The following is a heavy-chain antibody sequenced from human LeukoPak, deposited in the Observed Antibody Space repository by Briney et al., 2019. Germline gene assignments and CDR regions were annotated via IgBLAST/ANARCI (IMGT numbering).Heavy chain of an antibody. Sequence: SGGSLRLSCAASGFTFSSYAMSWVRQAPGMGLEWVSAISGRGDTTYYADSVKGRFTISRDNSKNTLFLQMNSLRAEDTAVYYCAKERRLTTAFDYWGQGTLVTVSS. V-gene: IGHV3-23*01. J-gene: IGHJ4*02. CDR2: ISGRGDTT. CDR1: GFTFSSYA. D-gene: IGHD4/OR15-4a*01. CDR3: AKERRLTTAFDY.